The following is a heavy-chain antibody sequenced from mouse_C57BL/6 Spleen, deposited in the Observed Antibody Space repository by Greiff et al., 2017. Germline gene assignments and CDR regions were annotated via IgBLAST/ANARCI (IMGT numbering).Heavy chain of an antibody. V-gene: IGHV5-9*01. D-gene: IGHD4-1*01. Sequence: EVQRVESGGGLVKPGGSLKLSCAASGFTFSSYTMSWVRQTPEKRLEWVATISGGGGNTYYPDSVKGRFTISRDNAKNTLYLQMSSLRSEDTALYYCARPRWDGGGYFDVWGTGTTVTVSS. CDR3: ARPRWDGGGYFDV. CDR1: GFTFSSYT. CDR2: ISGGGGNT. J-gene: IGHJ1*03.